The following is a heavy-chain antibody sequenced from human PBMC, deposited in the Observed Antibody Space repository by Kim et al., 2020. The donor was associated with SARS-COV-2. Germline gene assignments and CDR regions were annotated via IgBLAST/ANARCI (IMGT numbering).Heavy chain of an antibody. CDR1: GYSFNNYW. Sequence: ESLKISCKGSGYSFNNYWIGWVRQMPGKGLEWMGIIYPGDSYTRYSPSFQGHVHVSADKSIWTAYLQLTSLKASDTAVYYCARSSRNWNSHFDYWGQGTLVTVSS. CDR2: IYPGDSYT. J-gene: IGHJ4*02. D-gene: IGHD1-7*01. CDR3: ARSSRNWNSHFDY. V-gene: IGHV5-51*01.